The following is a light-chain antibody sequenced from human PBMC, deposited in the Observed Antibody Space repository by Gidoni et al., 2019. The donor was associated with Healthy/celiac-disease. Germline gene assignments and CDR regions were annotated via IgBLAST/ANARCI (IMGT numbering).Light chain of an antibody. CDR2: WAS. CDR1: QSVLYSSNNRNY. Sequence: DIVMTQSPDSLAVSLGERATIHCKSSQSVLYSSNNRNYLAWYQPKPGQPPKLLIYWASTRESGVPDRFSGSGSGTDFTLTISSLQAEDVAVYYCQQYYSAPHTFGQGTKLEIK. V-gene: IGKV4-1*01. CDR3: QQYYSAPHT. J-gene: IGKJ2*01.